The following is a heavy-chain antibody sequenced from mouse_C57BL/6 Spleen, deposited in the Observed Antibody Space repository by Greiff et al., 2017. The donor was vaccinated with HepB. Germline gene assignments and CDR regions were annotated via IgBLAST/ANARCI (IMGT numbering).Heavy chain of an antibody. CDR2: ISSGGSYT. V-gene: IGHV5-6*02. CDR3: ARSSNPPLVLRRWYYFDY. J-gene: IGHJ2*01. Sequence: DVMLVESGGDLVKPGGSLKLSCAASGFTFSSYGMSWVRQTPDKRLEWVATISSGGSYTYYPDSVKGRFTISRDNAKNTLYLQMSSLKSEDTAMYYCARSSNPPLVLRRWYYFDYWGQGTTLTVSS. CDR1: GFTFSSYG. D-gene: IGHD1-1*01.